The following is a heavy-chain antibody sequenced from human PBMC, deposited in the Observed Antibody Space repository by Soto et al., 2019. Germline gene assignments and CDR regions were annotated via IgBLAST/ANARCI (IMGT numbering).Heavy chain of an antibody. J-gene: IGHJ6*02. CDR3: AKKSASYYGMGV. CDR2: ISYDGSYR. CDR1: GFTFSSYG. Sequence: QVQLVESGGGVVQPGRSLRLSCAASGFTFSSYGMHWVRQAPGKGLEWVALISYDGSYRYYADSVRGRFTISRDNSKNTLYLQMNSLRAEDTALYSCAKKSASYYGMGVWGQGTTVTVSS. V-gene: IGHV3-30*18.